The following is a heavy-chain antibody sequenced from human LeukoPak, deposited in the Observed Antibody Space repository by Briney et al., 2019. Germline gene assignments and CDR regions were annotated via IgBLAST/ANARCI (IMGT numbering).Heavy chain of an antibody. Sequence: SGGSLRLSCAASGFTFSSYAMSWVRQAPWKGLEWVSAISGSGGSTYYADSVKGRFTISRDNSKNTLYLQMNSLRAEDTAVYYCAKEDYYYDSSGYFQHWGQGTLVTVSS. J-gene: IGHJ1*01. CDR1: GFTFSSYA. D-gene: IGHD3-22*01. CDR2: ISGSGGST. CDR3: AKEDYYYDSSGYFQH. V-gene: IGHV3-23*01.